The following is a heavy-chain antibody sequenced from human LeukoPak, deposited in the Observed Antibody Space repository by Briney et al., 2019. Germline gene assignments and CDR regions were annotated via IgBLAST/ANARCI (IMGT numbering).Heavy chain of an antibody. CDR1: GGSFSGYY. Sequence: ETLSLTCAVYGGSFSGYYWSWIRQPPGKGLEWIGEINHSGSTNYNPSLKSRVTISVDTSKNQFSLKLSSVTAADTAVYYCARGRFYGDYRFDPWGQGTLVTVSS. V-gene: IGHV4-34*01. D-gene: IGHD4-17*01. J-gene: IGHJ5*02. CDR3: ARGRFYGDYRFDP. CDR2: INHSGST.